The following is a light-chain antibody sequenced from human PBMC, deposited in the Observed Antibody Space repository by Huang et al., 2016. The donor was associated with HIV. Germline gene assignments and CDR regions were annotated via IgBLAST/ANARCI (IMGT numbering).Light chain of an antibody. CDR1: PVISTY. CDR2: LAA. V-gene: IGKV1-9*01. J-gene: IGKJ3*01. Sequence: IQLTQSPSSLSASVGDRVTITCRASPVISTYLAWYRQKPGKAPALLIYLAASLYSGVPSRFSGSGTGTDFALTISSLQPEDFATYYCQQVNTYPFTFGPGTKVDIK. CDR3: QQVNTYPFT.